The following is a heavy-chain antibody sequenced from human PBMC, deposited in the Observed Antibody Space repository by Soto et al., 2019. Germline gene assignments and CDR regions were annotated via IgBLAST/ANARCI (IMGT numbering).Heavy chain of an antibody. V-gene: IGHV3-72*01. CDR1: GFTFSDHY. Sequence: EVQLVESGGGLVQPGGSLRLSCAASGFTFSDHYMEWVRQAPGKGLEWVGRIRNKANSYTTEYGASVKGRFTISRDDSKNSLSLQMNSRKTEARAVYYCASEWFGKLKYFDSWGQGPLAPVSS. D-gene: IGHD3-10*01. CDR2: IRNKANSYTT. CDR3: ASEWFGKLKYFDS. J-gene: IGHJ4*02.